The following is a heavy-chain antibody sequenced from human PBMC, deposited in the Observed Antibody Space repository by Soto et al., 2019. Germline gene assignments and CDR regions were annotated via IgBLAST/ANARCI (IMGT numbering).Heavy chain of an antibody. CDR1: GGSISSGGNY. J-gene: IGHJ4*02. CDR3: ARQNSDDESSDS. Sequence: QVQLQESGPGLVKPSQTLSLTCAVSGGSISSGGNYWSWIRQQPGKGLQWIGYISYGGTTYYNPSLKRQIVISRDTAKNQFSLSLSSVTAADTAMYYCARQNSDDESSDSWGQGTLVTVSS. D-gene: IGHD5-12*01. CDR2: ISYGGTT. V-gene: IGHV4-31*11.